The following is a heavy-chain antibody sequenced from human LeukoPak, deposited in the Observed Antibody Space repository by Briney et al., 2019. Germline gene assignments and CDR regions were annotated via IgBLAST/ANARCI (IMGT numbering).Heavy chain of an antibody. V-gene: IGHV3-30*03. D-gene: IGHD4-17*01. J-gene: IGHJ4*02. CDR1: GFTFSNSG. Sequence: PGRSLRLSCAASGFTFSNSGMHWVRQAPGKGLEWVAVISSDGSVQFYADSVKGRFTISRDNSKNTLYLEMNGLRAEDTAVYYCTTQIAWGNWGQGTLVTVSS. CDR3: TTQIAWGN. CDR2: ISSDGSVQ.